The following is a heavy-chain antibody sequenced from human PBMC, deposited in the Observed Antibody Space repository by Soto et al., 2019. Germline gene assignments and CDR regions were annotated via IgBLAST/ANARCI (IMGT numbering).Heavy chain of an antibody. D-gene: IGHD2-15*01. CDR3: ELRDSSYCSGGSCYGY. J-gene: IGHJ4*02. CDR2: IYWDDDK. CDR1: GVSLSTDGVG. Sequence: QITLKESGPTLVKATQTLTLTCTFSGVSLSTDGVGVGWIRQPPGKALEWLTLIYWDDDKGYSPSPKSRLTITKHTHNTPVVLTMTNMAPVDTATYYCELRDSSYCSGGSCYGYWGQGIQVTVSS. V-gene: IGHV2-5*02.